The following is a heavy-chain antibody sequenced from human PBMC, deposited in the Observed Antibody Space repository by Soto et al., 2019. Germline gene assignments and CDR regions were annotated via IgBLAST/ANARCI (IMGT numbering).Heavy chain of an antibody. CDR2: ISSSTRTI. Sequence: GGSLRLSCAASGFTFSIHSMNWVRRAPGKGLEWVSYISSSTRTIYYADSVKGRFTVSRDNAKNSLYLQMNSLRAEDTAVYYCARDDEMGYFDYWGKGTMVTVSS. D-gene: IGHD3-16*01. CDR1: GFTFSIHS. V-gene: IGHV3-48*01. CDR3: ARDDEMGYFDY. J-gene: IGHJ4*02.